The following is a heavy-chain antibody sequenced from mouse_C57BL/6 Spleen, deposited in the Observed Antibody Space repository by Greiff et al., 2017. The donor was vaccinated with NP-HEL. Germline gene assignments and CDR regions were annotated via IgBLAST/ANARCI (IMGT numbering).Heavy chain of an antibody. V-gene: IGHV8-8*01. J-gene: IGHJ4*01. CDR3: ARMTYYDYENAMDY. D-gene: IGHD2-4*01. Sequence: QVTLKESGPGILQPSQSLSLTCSFSGFSLSTFGMGVGWIRQPSGKGLEWLAHIWWDDDKYYNPALKSRLTIPKDTSKNQVFLKIANVDTADTATYYCARMTYYDYENAMDYWGQGTSVTVSS. CDR1: GFSLSTFGMG. CDR2: IWWDDDK.